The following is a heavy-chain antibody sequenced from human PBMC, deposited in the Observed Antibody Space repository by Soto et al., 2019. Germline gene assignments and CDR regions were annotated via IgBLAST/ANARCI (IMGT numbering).Heavy chain of an antibody. CDR2: ISYDGSNK. CDR1: GFTFSSYG. Sequence: GGSLRLSCAASGFTFSSYGMHWVRQAPGKGLEWVAVISYDGSNKYYADSVKGRFTISRDNSKNTLYLQMDSLRAEDTAVYYCAKNPAAGYSYAYYSMDVWGQGTTVTVSS. D-gene: IGHD5-18*01. J-gene: IGHJ6*02. V-gene: IGHV3-30*18. CDR3: AKNPAAGYSYAYYSMDV.